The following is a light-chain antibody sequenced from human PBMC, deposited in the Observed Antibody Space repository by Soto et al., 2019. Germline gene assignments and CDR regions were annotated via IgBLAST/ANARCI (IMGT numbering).Light chain of an antibody. CDR2: LGS. V-gene: IGKV2-28*01. CDR3: MQALQTPPYT. J-gene: IGKJ2*01. Sequence: DSVMTQSPLSLPVTPGEPASISCRSSQSLLHSNGYNYLDWYLQKPGQSPQLLIYLGSNRASGVPDRFSGSGSGTDFTLKFSRVEAEDVGVYYCMQALQTPPYTFGQGTKLEIK. CDR1: QSLLHSNGYNY.